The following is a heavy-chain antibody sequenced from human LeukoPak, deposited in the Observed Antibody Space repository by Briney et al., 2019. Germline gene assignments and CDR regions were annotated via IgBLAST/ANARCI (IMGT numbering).Heavy chain of an antibody. D-gene: IGHD6-13*01. Sequence: GGSLRLSCAASGFTVSTNYMSWVRQAPGKGLQWVSVIYSGGSTYSADAVKGRFTISRDNSKNTLYLQMNSLRAEDTAVYYCAKVPAAGMGGQGTLVTVSS. CDR3: AKVPAAGM. CDR2: IYSGGST. J-gene: IGHJ4*02. CDR1: GFTVSTNY. V-gene: IGHV3-66*01.